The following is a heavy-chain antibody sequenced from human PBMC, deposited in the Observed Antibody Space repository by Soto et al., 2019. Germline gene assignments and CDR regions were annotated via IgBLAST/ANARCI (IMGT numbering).Heavy chain of an antibody. CDR3: AREATYYDILTGYYWVNWFDP. J-gene: IGHJ5*02. CDR1: GFTFSDHY. V-gene: IGHV3-72*01. D-gene: IGHD3-9*01. Sequence: GGSLRLSCAASGFTFSDHYMDWVRQAPGKGLEWVGRTRNKANSYTTEYAASVKGRFTISRDDSKNSLYLQMNSLKTEDTAVYYCAREATYYDILTGYYWVNWFDPWGQGTLVTVSS. CDR2: TRNKANSYTT.